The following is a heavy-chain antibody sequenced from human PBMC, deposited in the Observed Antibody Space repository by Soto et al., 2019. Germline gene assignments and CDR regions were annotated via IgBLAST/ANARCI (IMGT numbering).Heavy chain of an antibody. D-gene: IGHD3-3*01. CDR1: GFTFSSYA. J-gene: IGHJ4*02. CDR3: ARRFLEWLLVDY. V-gene: IGHV3-30-3*01. Sequence: QVQLVESGGGVVQPGSSLRLSCEASGFTFSSYAMQWVRQAPGKGLEWVAVLSYDGSNEYYADSVKGRFTMSRYNSKNTLYLEMHSLRTEDTAVYFCARRFLEWLLVDYWGQGTLVTVSS. CDR2: LSYDGSNE.